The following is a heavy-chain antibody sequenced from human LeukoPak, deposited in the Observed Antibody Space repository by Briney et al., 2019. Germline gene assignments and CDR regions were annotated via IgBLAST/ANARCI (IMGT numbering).Heavy chain of an antibody. J-gene: IGHJ6*03. CDR2: ISSSSSYI. V-gene: IGHV3-21*01. CDR1: GFTFSSYS. D-gene: IGHD3-22*01. Sequence: GGSLRLSCAASGFTFSSYSMNWVRQAPGKGLEWVSSISSSSSYIYYADSVKGRFTISRDNAKNSLYLQMNSLRAEDTAVYYCARVVITDYYYYYMDVWGKGTTVTVSS. CDR3: ARVVITDYYYYYMDV.